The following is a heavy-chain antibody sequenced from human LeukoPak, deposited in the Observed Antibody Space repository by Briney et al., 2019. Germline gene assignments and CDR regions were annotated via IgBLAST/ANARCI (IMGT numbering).Heavy chain of an antibody. Sequence: SETLSLTCTVSGGSISSYYWSWIRQPPGKGLEWIGYIYYSGSANYHPSLKSRVTISVDTSKNRFSLRLSSVTAADTAVYYCARVTGYMTEDYFDYWVQGTLITVSS. CDR2: IYYSGSA. V-gene: IGHV4-59*01. D-gene: IGHD6-13*01. J-gene: IGHJ4*02. CDR3: ARVTGYMTEDYFDY. CDR1: GGSISSYY.